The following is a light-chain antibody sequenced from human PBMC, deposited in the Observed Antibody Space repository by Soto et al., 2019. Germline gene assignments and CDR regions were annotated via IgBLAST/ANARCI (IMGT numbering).Light chain of an antibody. J-gene: IGKJ1*01. CDR2: DAS. V-gene: IGKV3-20*01. Sequence: EIVLTQSPCTLSLSPGERATLSCRASQSVSNNYLAWYQQKPGQAPRLLIYDASNRATGIPARFSGSGSGTDFTLTISRLEPEDFAVYYCQQYGSPPQTFGRGTKVDIK. CDR1: QSVSNNY. CDR3: QQYGSPPQT.